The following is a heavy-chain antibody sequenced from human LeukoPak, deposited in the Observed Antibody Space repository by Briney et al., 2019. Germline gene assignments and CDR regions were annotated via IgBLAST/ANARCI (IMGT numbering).Heavy chain of an antibody. Sequence: GGSLRLSCAASGFTFSSYAMHWVRQAPGKGLEWVAVISYDGSNKYYADSVKGRFTISRDNSKNSLYLQMNSLRAEDTAAYYCARDGADYYGSGSYLDYWGQGTLVTVSS. CDR1: GFTFSSYA. CDR2: ISYDGSNK. J-gene: IGHJ4*02. D-gene: IGHD3-10*01. V-gene: IGHV3-30*04. CDR3: ARDGADYYGSGSYLDY.